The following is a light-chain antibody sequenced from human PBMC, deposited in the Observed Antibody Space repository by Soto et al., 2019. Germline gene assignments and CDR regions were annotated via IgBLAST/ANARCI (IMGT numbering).Light chain of an antibody. CDR1: NSDVGGYNY. Sequence: QSALTQPVSVSGSPGQSITISCTGSNSDVGGYNYVSWYQHHPGKAPKLMIYEVSNRPSGVSNRFSGSKSGNTASLTISGLQAEDEADYYCSSYTSSSTLEVLFGGGTQLTVL. CDR3: SSYTSSSTLEVL. V-gene: IGLV2-14*01. J-gene: IGLJ2*01. CDR2: EVS.